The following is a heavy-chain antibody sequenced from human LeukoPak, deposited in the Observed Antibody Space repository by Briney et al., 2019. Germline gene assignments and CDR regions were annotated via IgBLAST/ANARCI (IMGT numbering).Heavy chain of an antibody. D-gene: IGHD2-2*02. Sequence: SQTLSLTCTVSGGSISSGSYYWSWLRQPAGRGLEWIGRIYTSGSTNYNPSLKSRVTISVDTSKNQFSLKLSSVTAADTAVYYCARDRGVPAAIGSYYYYYMDVWGKGTTVTISS. CDR1: GGSISSGSYY. V-gene: IGHV4-61*02. J-gene: IGHJ6*03. CDR3: ARDRGVPAAIGSYYYYYMDV. CDR2: IYTSGST.